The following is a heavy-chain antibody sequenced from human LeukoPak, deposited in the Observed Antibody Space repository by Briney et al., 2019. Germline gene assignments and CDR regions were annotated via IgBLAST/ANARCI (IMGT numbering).Heavy chain of an antibody. CDR1: GFTFSSYG. CDR3: ARGTPTTRDFDY. D-gene: IGHD4-11*01. Sequence: GGSLRLSCAASGFTFSSYGMSWVRQAPGKGLEWVSAISGSGGSTYYADSVKGRFTISRDNAKNSLFLQMNSLRAEDTAVYYCARGTPTTRDFDYWGQGTLVTVSS. CDR2: ISGSGGST. V-gene: IGHV3-23*01. J-gene: IGHJ4*02.